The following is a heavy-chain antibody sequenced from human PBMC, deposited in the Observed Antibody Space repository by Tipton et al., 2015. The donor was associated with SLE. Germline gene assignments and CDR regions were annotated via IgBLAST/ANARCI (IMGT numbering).Heavy chain of an antibody. CDR2: INHSGST. CDR1: GGSISSYY. D-gene: IGHD2-21*01. V-gene: IGHV4-34*01. J-gene: IGHJ4*02. Sequence: TLSLTCAVSGGSISSYYWSWIRQPPGKGLEWIGEINHSGSTNYNPSLKSRVTISVDTSKNQFSLKLSSVTAADTAVYYCARETPGGGDCCHFDYWDQGTLVTVSS. CDR3: ARETPGGGDCCHFDY.